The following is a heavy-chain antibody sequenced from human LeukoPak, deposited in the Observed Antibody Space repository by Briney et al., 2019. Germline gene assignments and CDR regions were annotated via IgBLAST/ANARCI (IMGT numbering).Heavy chain of an antibody. J-gene: IGHJ4*01. V-gene: IGHV3-30*03. CDR2: ISYDGSNK. D-gene: IGHD1-26*01. CDR1: GFPFTNYG. CDR3: AGGTYHGDY. Sequence: GGSLRLSCAASGFPFTNYGMHWVRQAPGKGLEWVALISYDGSNKYYADSVKGRFTISRDSSKKTLYLQMNSLRPEDTAVYYCAGGTYHGDYWGHGTQVTVSS.